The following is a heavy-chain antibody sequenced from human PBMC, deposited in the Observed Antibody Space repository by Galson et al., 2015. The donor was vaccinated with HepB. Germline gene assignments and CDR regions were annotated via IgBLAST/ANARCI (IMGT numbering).Heavy chain of an antibody. Sequence: SLRLSCAASGFTFNSYAMHWVRQAPGKGLEWVAVISYDGGNKYYADSVKGRLTISRDNSKNTLFLQVSSLRGEDTAVYYCARGIPEDRSNWYQPITVTWFDPWGQGTRVTVSS. CDR1: GFTFNSYA. D-gene: IGHD6-13*01. CDR3: ARGIPEDRSNWYQPITVTWFDP. J-gene: IGHJ5*02. CDR2: ISYDGGNK. V-gene: IGHV3-30*04.